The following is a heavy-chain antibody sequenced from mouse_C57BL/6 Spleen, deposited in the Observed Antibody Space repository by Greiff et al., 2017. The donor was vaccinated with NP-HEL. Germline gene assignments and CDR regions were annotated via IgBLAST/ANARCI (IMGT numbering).Heavy chain of an antibody. D-gene: IGHD2-3*01. CDR2: IHPNSGST. CDR3: ARGGDGYYVYFDY. Sequence: VQLQQPGAELVKPGASVKLSCKASGYTFTSYWMHWVKQRPGQGLEWIGMIHPNSGSTNYNEKFKSKATLTVDKSSSTAYMQLSSLTSEDSAVYYCARGGDGYYVYFDYWGQGTTLTVSS. J-gene: IGHJ2*01. CDR1: GYTFTSYW. V-gene: IGHV1-64*01.